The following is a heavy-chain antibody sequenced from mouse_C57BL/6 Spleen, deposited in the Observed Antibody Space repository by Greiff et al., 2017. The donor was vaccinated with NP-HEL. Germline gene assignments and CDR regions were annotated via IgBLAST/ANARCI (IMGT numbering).Heavy chain of an antibody. V-gene: IGHV1-78*01. Sequence: VQLQQSDAELVKPGASVKISCKVSGYTFTDHPIHWMKQRPEQGLEWIGYIYPRDGSTNYNEKFKGKATLTADNSSSTAYMQLNSRTSEDSSVYFCARGGYSAWFAYWGQGTLVTVSA. D-gene: IGHD2-3*01. CDR1: GYTFTDHP. CDR2: IYPRDGST. CDR3: ARGGYSAWFAY. J-gene: IGHJ3*01.